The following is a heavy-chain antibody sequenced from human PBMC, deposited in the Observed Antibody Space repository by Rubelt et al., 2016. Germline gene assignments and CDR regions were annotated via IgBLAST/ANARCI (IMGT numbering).Heavy chain of an antibody. CDR1: S. V-gene: IGHV1-24*01. D-gene: IGHD3-10*01. CDR3: ASLGGDMVRGVIPTSGWFDP. J-gene: IGHJ5*02. Sequence: SMHWVRQAPGKGLEWMGGFDPEDGETIYAQKFQGRVTMTRDTSISTAYMELSRLRSDDTAVYYCASLGGDMVRGVIPTSGWFDPWGQGTLVTVSS. CDR2: FDPEDGET.